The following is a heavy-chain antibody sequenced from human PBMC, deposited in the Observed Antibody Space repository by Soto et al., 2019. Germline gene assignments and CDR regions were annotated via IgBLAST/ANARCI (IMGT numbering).Heavy chain of an antibody. CDR1: GYTFTSYA. Sequence: GASVKVSCKASGYTFTSYAMHWVRQAPGQRLEWMGWINAGNGNTKYSQKFQGRVTITRDTSASTAYMELSSLRSEDTAVYYCARDWEPTPYYYYGMDVWGQGTTVTVSS. CDR3: ARDWEPTPYYYYGMDV. V-gene: IGHV1-3*01. D-gene: IGHD1-26*01. CDR2: INAGNGNT. J-gene: IGHJ6*02.